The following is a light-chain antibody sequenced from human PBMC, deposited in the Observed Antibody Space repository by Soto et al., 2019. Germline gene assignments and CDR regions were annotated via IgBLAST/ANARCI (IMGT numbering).Light chain of an antibody. J-gene: IGLJ3*02. CDR1: DSNIGAGSD. CDR2: ENS. Sequence: QSVLTQPPSVSGAPGQRVTISCAGSDSNIGAGSDVHWYQHLPGTAPKLLIYENSNRPSGVPDRFSGSKSGTSGSLDITGLQAEDEADYYCQSYDSSLTAFVFGGGTKVTVL. CDR3: QSYDSSLTAFV. V-gene: IGLV1-40*01.